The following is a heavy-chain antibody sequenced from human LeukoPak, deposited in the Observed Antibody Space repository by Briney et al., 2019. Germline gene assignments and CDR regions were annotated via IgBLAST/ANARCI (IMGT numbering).Heavy chain of an antibody. V-gene: IGHV4-39*07. CDR1: GGSISSSSYY. CDR2: IYYSGST. J-gene: IGHJ3*02. CDR3: ARGPVGGATYYDGDAFDI. Sequence: SETLSLTCTVSGGSISSSSYYWGWIRQPPGKGLEWIGSIYYSGSTYYNPSLKSRVTISVDTSKDQFSLKLSSVTAADTAVYYCARGPVGGATYYDGDAFDIWGQGTMVTVSS. D-gene: IGHD1-26*01.